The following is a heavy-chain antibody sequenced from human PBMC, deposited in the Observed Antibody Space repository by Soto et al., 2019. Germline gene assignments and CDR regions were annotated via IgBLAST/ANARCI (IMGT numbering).Heavy chain of an antibody. CDR3: ARNGGSTWYYFDS. V-gene: IGHV4-34*01. CDR1: GGSFSGYY. CDR2: INHSGST. Sequence: PSETLSLTCAVYGGSFSGYYWSWIRQPPGKGLEWIGEINHSGSTNYNPSLKSRVTISVDTSKNQFSLKLNSVTAADTGVYYCARNGGSTWYYFDSWGQGTVVTVSS. D-gene: IGHD6-13*01. J-gene: IGHJ4*02.